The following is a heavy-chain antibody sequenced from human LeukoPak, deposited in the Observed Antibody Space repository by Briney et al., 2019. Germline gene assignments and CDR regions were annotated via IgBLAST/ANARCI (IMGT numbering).Heavy chain of an antibody. Sequence: PSETLSLTCAVSGGSISSSNWWSWVRQAPGKGLEWISYISTRGTTIYYADSVKGRFTISRDNAKNSLFLQMNSLTTEDTAVYYCATVQFLEWLPDWGQGTLVAVS. D-gene: IGHD3-3*01. CDR1: GGSISSSN. V-gene: IGHV3-48*04. CDR3: ATVQFLEWLPD. CDR2: ISTRGTTI. J-gene: IGHJ4*02.